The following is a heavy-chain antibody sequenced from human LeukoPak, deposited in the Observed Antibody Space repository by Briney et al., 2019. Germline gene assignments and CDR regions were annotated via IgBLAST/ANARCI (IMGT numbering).Heavy chain of an antibody. J-gene: IGHJ4*02. CDR3: AIKTTGAYYFDY. D-gene: IGHD7-27*01. V-gene: IGHV3-23*01. CDR2: ISGSGGST. Sequence: GGSLRLSCAASGFSFSSYAISWVRQAPGKGLEWVSTISGSGGSTYYADSVKGRFTISRDNSKNTLYLQMNTLRAEDTAVYYCAIKTTGAYYFDYWGQGTIVTVSS. CDR1: GFSFSSYA.